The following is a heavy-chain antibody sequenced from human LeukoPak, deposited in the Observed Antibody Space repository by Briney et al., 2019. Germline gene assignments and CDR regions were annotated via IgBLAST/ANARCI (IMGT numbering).Heavy chain of an antibody. CDR1: GYTFTSYG. CDR3: ARVIVVETGFDY. D-gene: IGHD3-22*01. V-gene: IGHV1-8*02. J-gene: IGHJ4*02. Sequence: ASVKVSCKASGYTFTSYGINWVRQATGQGLEWMGWMNPNSGNTGYAQKFQGRVTMTRNTSISTAYMELSSLRSEDTAVYYCARVIVVETGFDYWGQGTLVTVSS. CDR2: MNPNSGNT.